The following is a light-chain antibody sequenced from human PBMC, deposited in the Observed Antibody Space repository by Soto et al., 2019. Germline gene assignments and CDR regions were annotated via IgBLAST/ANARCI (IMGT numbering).Light chain of an antibody. Sequence: SYELTQPPSVSVAPGKTARITCGGNNIGSKSVHWYQQKPGQAPVLVIYYDSDRPSGIPERFSGSNSGNTATLTISRVEAGDEADYYCQVWAVGVVFGGGTKLTVL. J-gene: IGLJ2*01. CDR2: YDS. CDR1: NIGSKS. V-gene: IGLV3-21*01. CDR3: QVWAVGVV.